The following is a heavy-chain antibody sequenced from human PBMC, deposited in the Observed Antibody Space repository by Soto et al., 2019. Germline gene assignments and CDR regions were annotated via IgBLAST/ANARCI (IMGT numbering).Heavy chain of an antibody. D-gene: IGHD6-6*01. CDR3: ESVQVDLAARRGHYYYYGMDV. CDR1: GGTFSSYA. J-gene: IGHJ6*02. V-gene: IGHV1-69*06. CDR2: IIPIFGAA. Sequence: QVQLVQSGAEVKKPGSSVKVSCKASGGTFSSYAISWVRQAPGQGLEWMGGIIPIFGAANYAQKFQGRVTITADKSTSTAYRKLSSVDSEDKAGYYCESVQVDLAARRGHYYYYGMDVWGQGTTVTVSS.